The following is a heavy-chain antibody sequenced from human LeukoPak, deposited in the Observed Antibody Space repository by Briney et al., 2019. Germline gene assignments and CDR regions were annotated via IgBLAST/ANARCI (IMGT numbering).Heavy chain of an antibody. CDR1: GFTFSSYV. CDR3: AKIRFGEFKYFDY. CDR2: ISGRDGST. Sequence: PGGSLRLSCAASGFTFSSYVMSWVRQAPGKGLEWVSAISGRDGSTYYADSVKGRFTISRDNSKNTLYLQMNSLRAEDTAVYYCAKIRFGEFKYFDYWGQGTLVSVSS. V-gene: IGHV3-23*01. D-gene: IGHD3-10*01. J-gene: IGHJ4*02.